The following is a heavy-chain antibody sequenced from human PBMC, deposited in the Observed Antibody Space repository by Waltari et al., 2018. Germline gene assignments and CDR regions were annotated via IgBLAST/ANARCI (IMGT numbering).Heavy chain of an antibody. CDR3: ARDLGTVTTILDY. CDR2: ISYDGSNK. J-gene: IGHJ4*02. Sequence: QVQLVESGGGVVQPGRSLRLSCAASGFTFSSYAMHWVRQAPGKGLEWVAVISYDGSNKYYADSVKGRFTISRDNSKNTLYLQMNSLRAEDTAVYYCARDLGTVTTILDYWGQGTLVTVSS. V-gene: IGHV3-30-3*01. CDR1: GFTFSSYA. D-gene: IGHD4-17*01.